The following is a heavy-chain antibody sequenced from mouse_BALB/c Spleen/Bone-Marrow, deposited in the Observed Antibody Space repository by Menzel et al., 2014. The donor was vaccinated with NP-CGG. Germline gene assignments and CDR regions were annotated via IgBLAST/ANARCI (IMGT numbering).Heavy chain of an antibody. CDR1: GFTFTDYY. Sequence: EVHLVESGGGLVQPGGSLILSCAPSGFTFTDYYMNWVRQPPGKALEWLGFIRNKAYSYTTEYSASVKGRFTISRDNSQSILYLQMNTLRAEDSATYYCARDMGGLFFDYWGQGTTLTVSS. V-gene: IGHV7-3*02. CDR3: ARDMGGLFFDY. J-gene: IGHJ2*01. D-gene: IGHD1-1*01. CDR2: IRNKAYSYTT.